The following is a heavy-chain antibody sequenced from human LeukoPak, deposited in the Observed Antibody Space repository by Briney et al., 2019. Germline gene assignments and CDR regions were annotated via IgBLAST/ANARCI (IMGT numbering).Heavy chain of an antibody. CDR1: GYTFTRYY. Sequence: ASVKVSCKASGYTFTRYYMHWVRQAPGQGLEWMGIINPSAGSTNYAQKFQGRVTMTRDTSTSTVYMELSSLGSEDTAVYYCARDLSYGDYDGTFAHWGQGTLVTVSS. V-gene: IGHV1-46*01. J-gene: IGHJ4*02. D-gene: IGHD4-17*01. CDR3: ARDLSYGDYDGTFAH. CDR2: INPSAGST.